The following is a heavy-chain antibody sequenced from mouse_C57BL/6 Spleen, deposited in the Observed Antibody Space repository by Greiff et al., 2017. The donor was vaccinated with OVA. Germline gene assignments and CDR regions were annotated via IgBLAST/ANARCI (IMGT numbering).Heavy chain of an antibody. CDR3: ARYYYVSSYWYFDV. CDR1: GYTFTSYW. Sequence: QVQLQQPGAELVKPGASVKMSCKASGYTFTSYWITWVKQRPGQGLEWIGDIYPGSGSTNYNEKFKSKATLTVDTSSSTAYMQLSSLTSEDSAVYYCARYYYVSSYWYFDVWGTGTTVTVSS. J-gene: IGHJ1*03. CDR2: IYPGSGST. V-gene: IGHV1-55*01. D-gene: IGHD1-1*01.